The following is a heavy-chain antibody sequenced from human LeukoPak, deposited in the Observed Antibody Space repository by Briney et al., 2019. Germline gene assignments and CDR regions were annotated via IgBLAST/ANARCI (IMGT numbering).Heavy chain of an antibody. CDR1: GGSFSGYY. V-gene: IGHV4-34*01. J-gene: IGHJ5*02. Sequence: SETLSLTCAVYGGSFSGYYWSWIRQPPGKGLEWIGEINHSGSTNYNPSLKSRVTISVDTSKNQFSLKLSSVTAADTAVYYCASITPDYYDSSGYYYGTWFDRWGQGTLVTVSS. CDR3: ASITPDYYDSSGYYYGTWFDR. CDR2: INHSGST. D-gene: IGHD3-22*01.